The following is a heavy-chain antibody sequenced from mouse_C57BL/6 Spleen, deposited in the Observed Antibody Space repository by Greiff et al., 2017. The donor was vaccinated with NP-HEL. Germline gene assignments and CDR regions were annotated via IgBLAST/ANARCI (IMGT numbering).Heavy chain of an antibody. CDR1: GFSLTSYG. J-gene: IGHJ4*01. V-gene: IGHV2-9*01. D-gene: IGHD3-2*02. CDR2: IWGGGST. Sequence: VKLMESGPGLVAPSQSLSITCTVSGFSLTSYGVDWVRQPPGKGLEWLGVIWGGGSTNYNSALMSRLSISKDNSKSQVFLKMNSLQTDDTAMYYCAKQSGDSSGYYYSAMGYWGQGTSVTVSS. CDR3: AKQSGDSSGYYYSAMGY.